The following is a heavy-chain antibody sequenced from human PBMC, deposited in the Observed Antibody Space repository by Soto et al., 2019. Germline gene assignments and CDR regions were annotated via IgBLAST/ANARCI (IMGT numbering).Heavy chain of an antibody. V-gene: IGHV1-18*01. D-gene: IGHD3-3*01. CDR2: ISGYNGHT. J-gene: IGHJ4*02. CDR3: ARVDYDFWSGKHYYFDY. CDR1: GYTFTSYG. Sequence: QVPLVQSGAEVKKPGASVKVSCKASGYTFTSYGISWVRQAPGQGLEWMGWISGYNGHTNYAQKLQGRVTMTTDTSTSTAYMELGSLRSDDTAVYYCARVDYDFWSGKHYYFDYWGQGTLVTVSS.